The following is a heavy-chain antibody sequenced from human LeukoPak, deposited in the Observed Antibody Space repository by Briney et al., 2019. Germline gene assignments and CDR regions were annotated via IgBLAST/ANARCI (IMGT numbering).Heavy chain of an antibody. V-gene: IGHV3-13*01. J-gene: IGHJ4*02. CDR1: GFTLSSYD. CDR2: IGTAGDT. Sequence: PGGSLRLSCAASGFTLSSYDMHWVRQGTGEGLECVSGIGTAGDTYYPDSVKGRFTISRDNAKNSLYLQLNNLRAGDTALYYCARGAYCGGDCYPPYYFDYWGQGTLVTVSS. D-gene: IGHD2-21*02. CDR3: ARGAYCGGDCYPPYYFDY.